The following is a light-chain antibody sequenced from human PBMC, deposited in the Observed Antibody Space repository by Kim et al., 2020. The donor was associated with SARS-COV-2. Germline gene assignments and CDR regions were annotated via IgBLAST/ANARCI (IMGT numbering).Light chain of an antibody. CDR3: QAWDSSTVV. CDR1: KLGDKY. CDR2: QDG. V-gene: IGLV3-1*01. J-gene: IGLJ2*01. Sequence: SVSPGQTASITCSGDKLGDKYACWYQQKPGQSPVLVIYQDGKRPSGIPERFSGSNSGNTATLTISGTQAVDEADYYCQAWDSSTVVFGGGTQLTVL.